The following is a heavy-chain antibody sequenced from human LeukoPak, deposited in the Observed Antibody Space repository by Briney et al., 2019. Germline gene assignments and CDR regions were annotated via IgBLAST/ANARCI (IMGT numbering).Heavy chain of an antibody. V-gene: IGHV3-21*01. CDR2: ISSSSSYI. CDR1: GFTFSSYS. D-gene: IGHD6-13*01. Sequence: GGSLRLSCAASGFTFSSYSMNWVRQAPGKGLEWVSSISSSSSYIYYADSVKGRFTIPRDNAKNSLYLQMNSLRAEDTAVYYCARDSSSWYRAFDIWGQGTMVTVSS. J-gene: IGHJ3*02. CDR3: ARDSSSWYRAFDI.